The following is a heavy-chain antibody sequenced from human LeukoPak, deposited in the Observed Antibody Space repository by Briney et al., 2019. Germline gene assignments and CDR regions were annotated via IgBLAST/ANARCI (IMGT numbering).Heavy chain of an antibody. V-gene: IGHV1-69*05. D-gene: IGHD5-18*01. CDR1: GGTFSSYA. Sequence: SVKISRKGSGGTFSSYAISWVRHGPRQGLEWMGGIIPIFGTANYAQKFQGRVTITTDESTSTAYMELSSLRSEDTALYYCASLRRGYSHPWWFDPWGQGTLVTVSS. CDR2: IIPIFGTA. CDR3: ASLRRGYSHPWWFDP. J-gene: IGHJ5*02.